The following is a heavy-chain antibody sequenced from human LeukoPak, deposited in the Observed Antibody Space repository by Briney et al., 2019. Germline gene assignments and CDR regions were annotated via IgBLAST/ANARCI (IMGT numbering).Heavy chain of an antibody. J-gene: IGHJ4*02. V-gene: IGHV4-59*01. D-gene: IGHD6-19*01. CDR3: ARERHIAVNIDY. CDR2: IYYSGST. CDR1: GGSISTYY. Sequence: KPSETLSLTCTVSGGSISTYYWSWIRQPPGKGLEWIGHIYYSGSTNYNPSLKSRVTISVDTSKNKFSLKLNSVTAADTAVYYCARERHIAVNIDYWGQGTLVTVSS.